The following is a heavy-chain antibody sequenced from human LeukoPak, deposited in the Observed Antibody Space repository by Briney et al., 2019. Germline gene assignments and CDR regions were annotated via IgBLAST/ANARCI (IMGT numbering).Heavy chain of an antibody. CDR1: GFTFSSYS. D-gene: IGHD3-10*01. CDR3: ARDKSLWFGELLSGYYGMDV. V-gene: IGHV3-21*01. J-gene: IGHJ6*04. Sequence: GGSLRLSCAASGFTFSSYSMNWVRQAPGKGLEWVSSISSSSSYIYYADSVKGRFTISRDNAKNSLYLQMNSLRAEDTAVYYCARDKSLWFGELLSGYYGMDVWGKGTTVTVSS. CDR2: ISSSSSYI.